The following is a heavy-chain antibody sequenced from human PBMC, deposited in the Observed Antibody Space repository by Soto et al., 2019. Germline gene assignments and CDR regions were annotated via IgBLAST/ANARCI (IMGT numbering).Heavy chain of an antibody. D-gene: IGHD1-20*01. CDR2: IYHTGST. J-gene: IGHJ4*02. Sequence: SETLSLTCTVSGGSVSDDNYYWSWIRQPPGKRLEWIGYIYHTGSTNFNPSLKSRVTMSVDTSKNQFSLTLNSVTAADTAVYYCARGNWKGDYWGQGTLVTVSS. CDR1: GGSVSDDNYY. CDR3: ARGNWKGDY. V-gene: IGHV4-61*01.